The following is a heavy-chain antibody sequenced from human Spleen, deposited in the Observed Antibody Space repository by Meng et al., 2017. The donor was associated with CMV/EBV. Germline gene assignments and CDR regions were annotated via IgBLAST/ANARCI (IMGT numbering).Heavy chain of an antibody. D-gene: IGHD3-16*01. CDR3: ANEALGIDY. Sequence: GGSLRLSCAASGFTFSSYAMHWVRQAPGKGLEWVSAISGSGDNTYYADSVKGRFTIARDNSKNTLNLQMNSLRAEDTAVYYCANEALGIDYWGQGTLVTVSS. CDR1: GFTFSSYA. CDR2: ISGSGDNT. V-gene: IGHV3-23*01. J-gene: IGHJ4*02.